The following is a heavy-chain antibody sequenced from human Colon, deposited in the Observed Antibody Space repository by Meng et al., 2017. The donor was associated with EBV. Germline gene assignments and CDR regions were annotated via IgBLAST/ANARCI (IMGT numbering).Heavy chain of an antibody. V-gene: IGHV4-30-2*01. J-gene: IGHJ5*02. CDR3: ARGPYCGGDCYWFDP. Sequence: HLLLQESDSGLVQPSQSLSLPCAVSGDSISSGDYSWSWIRQPPGQGLEWIGYIYHGGTTYNTSLKSRVTISVDNSKNQFSLRLTSVTAADTAVYYCARGPYCGGDCYWFDPWGQGTLVTVSS. CDR2: IYHGGTT. CDR1: GDSISSGDYS. D-gene: IGHD2-21*02.